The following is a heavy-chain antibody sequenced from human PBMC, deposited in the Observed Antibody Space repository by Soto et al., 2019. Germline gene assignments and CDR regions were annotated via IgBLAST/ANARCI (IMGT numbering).Heavy chain of an antibody. D-gene: IGHD3-9*01. V-gene: IGHV1-24*01. CDR2: FDPEDGET. CDR3: ATKYYDILTGSWRAFDI. CDR1: GYTLTELS. Sequence: ASVKVACKVSGYTLTELSMHWVLQAPGKGLEWMGGFDPEDGETIYAQKFQGRVTMTEDTSTDTAYMELSSLRSEDTAVYYCATKYYDILTGSWRAFDIWGQGTMVTVSS. J-gene: IGHJ3*02.